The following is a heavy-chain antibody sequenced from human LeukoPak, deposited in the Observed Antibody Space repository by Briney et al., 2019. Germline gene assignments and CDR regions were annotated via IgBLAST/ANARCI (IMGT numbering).Heavy chain of an antibody. D-gene: IGHD4-23*01. CDR1: GFTFSSYA. Sequence: GGPLRLSCAASGFTFSSYAMNRVRQAPGKGLEWVSSISSGRSYIYYADSVKGRFTISRDNAKNSLYLQMDSLRAEDTAVYYCARDKDYGDKRLLDYWGQGTLVTVSS. V-gene: IGHV3-21*01. CDR3: ARDKDYGDKRLLDY. J-gene: IGHJ4*02. CDR2: ISSGRSYI.